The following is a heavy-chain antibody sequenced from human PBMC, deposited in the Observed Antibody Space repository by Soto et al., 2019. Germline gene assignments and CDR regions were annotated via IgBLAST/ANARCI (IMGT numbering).Heavy chain of an antibody. CDR2: IKQDGSEK. D-gene: IGHD3-3*01. Sequence: GGSLRLSCAASGFTFSSYWMSWVRQAPGKGLEWVANIKQDGSEKYYVDSVKGRFTISRDNAKNSLYLQMNSLRAEDTAVYYCARAYYDFWSGYPNFDYWGQGTLVTVS. CDR1: GFTFSSYW. J-gene: IGHJ4*02. CDR3: ARAYYDFWSGYPNFDY. V-gene: IGHV3-7*03.